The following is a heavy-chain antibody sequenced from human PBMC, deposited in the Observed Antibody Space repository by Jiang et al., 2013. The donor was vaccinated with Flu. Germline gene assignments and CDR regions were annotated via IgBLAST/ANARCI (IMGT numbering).Heavy chain of an antibody. CDR1: GYSFTNYW. J-gene: IGHJ4*02. CDR2: IYPGDSDT. Sequence: GAGGEKARGVSEDLLVTGSGYSFTNYWIGWVRQMPGKGLEWMGIIYPGDSDTRYSPSFQGQVTISADKSISTAYLQWSSLKASDTAMYYCARRAGGDWNFDYWGQGTLVTVSS. CDR3: ARRAGGDWNFDY. V-gene: IGHV5-51*01. D-gene: IGHD2-21*02.